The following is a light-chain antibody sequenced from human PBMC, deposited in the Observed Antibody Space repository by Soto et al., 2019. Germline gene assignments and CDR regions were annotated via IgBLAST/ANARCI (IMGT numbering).Light chain of an antibody. CDR1: QSVSSN. J-gene: IGKJ2*01. CDR3: QQYNNWPYT. CDR2: GAS. Sequence: EIVMTQSPATLSVSPGERAALSCRASQSVSSNFAWYQQKPGQAPRLLIYGASTRATGIPARFSGSGSGTDDSLTISSLQSEDFAVYYCQQYNNWPYTFGQGTKLEIK. V-gene: IGKV3-15*01.